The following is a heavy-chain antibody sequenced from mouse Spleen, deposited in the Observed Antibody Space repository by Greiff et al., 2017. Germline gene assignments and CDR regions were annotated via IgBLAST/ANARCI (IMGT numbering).Heavy chain of an antibody. CDR3: ARGDYYGSSDWYFDV. J-gene: IGHJ1*03. D-gene: IGHD1-1*01. CDR1: GYTFTDYN. V-gene: IGHV1-18*01. Sequence: SGPELVKPGASVKIPCKASGYTFTDYNMDWVKQSHGKSLEWIGDINPNNGGTIYNQKFKGKATLTVDKSSSTAYMELRSLTSEDTAVYYCARGDYYGSSDWYFDVWGTGTTVTVSS. CDR2: INPNNGGT.